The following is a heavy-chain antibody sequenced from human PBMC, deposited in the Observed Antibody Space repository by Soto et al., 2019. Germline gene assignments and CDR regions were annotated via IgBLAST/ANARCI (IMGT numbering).Heavy chain of an antibody. V-gene: IGHV4-59*08. CDR2: IYYSGST. CDR1: GGSISSYY. CDR3: ARPKRNSYYYMDV. J-gene: IGHJ6*03. Sequence: SETLSLTCTVSGGSISSYYWSWIRQPPGKGLEWIGYIYYSGSTNYNPSLKSRVTISVDTSKNQFSLKLSSVTAADTAVYYCARPKRNSYYYMDVWGKGTTVTVSS.